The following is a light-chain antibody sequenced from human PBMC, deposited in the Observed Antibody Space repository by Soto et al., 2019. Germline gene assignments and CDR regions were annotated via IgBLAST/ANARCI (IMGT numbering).Light chain of an antibody. V-gene: IGLV2-8*01. Sequence: QSALTQPPSASGSPGQSVTISCTGTSSDVGGYNYVSWFQQHPGKAPKLIIHEVNQRPSGVPDRFSGSKSGNTASLTVSGLQAEDEAEYYCSSYTNINTRACVFGTGTKVTVL. J-gene: IGLJ1*01. CDR2: EVN. CDR1: SSDVGGYNY. CDR3: SSYTNINTRACV.